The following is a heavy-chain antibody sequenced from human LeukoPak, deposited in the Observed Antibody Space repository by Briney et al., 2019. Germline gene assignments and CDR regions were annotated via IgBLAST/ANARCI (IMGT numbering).Heavy chain of an antibody. CDR2: ITSSGSTM. CDR3: ARDQGYCSRTNYCYYYYMDV. V-gene: IGHV3-48*03. J-gene: IGHJ6*03. Sequence: GGSLRLSCAASGFTFSSYEMHWVRQAPGKGLEWVSYITSSGSTMYYADSVKGRFTISRDNAKNSLYLQMNSLRAEDTAVYYCARDQGYCSRTNYCYYYYMDVWGKGTTVTVSS. CDR1: GFTFSSYE. D-gene: IGHD2-2*01.